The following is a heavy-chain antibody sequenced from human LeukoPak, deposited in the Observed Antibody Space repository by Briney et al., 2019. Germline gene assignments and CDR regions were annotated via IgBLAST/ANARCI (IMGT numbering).Heavy chain of an antibody. CDR2: IKKDGSEK. V-gene: IGHV3-7*01. Sequence: GGSLRLSCAASGFTFSSYWMSWVRQAPGKGLEWVANIKKDGSEKYYVDSVKGRFTISRDNAKNSLYLQMSSLRAEDTAVYYCARDPRRYSRTGGYFDYWGQGTLVTVSS. D-gene: IGHD6-13*01. CDR1: GFTFSSYW. J-gene: IGHJ4*02. CDR3: ARDPRRYSRTGGYFDY.